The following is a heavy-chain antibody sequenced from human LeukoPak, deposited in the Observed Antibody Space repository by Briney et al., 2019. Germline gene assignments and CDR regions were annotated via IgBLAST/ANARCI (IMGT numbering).Heavy chain of an antibody. V-gene: IGHV4-59*01. J-gene: IGHJ4*02. Sequence: SETLSLTCTVSGGSISSYYWSWIRQPPGKGLEWLEYIYYSGSTNYNPSLKSRVTISVDTSKNQFSLKLSSVTAADTAVYYCARAPYYYDSSGGGVWGQGTLVTVSS. CDR1: GGSISSYY. CDR3: ARAPYYYDSSGGGV. CDR2: IYYSGST. D-gene: IGHD3-22*01.